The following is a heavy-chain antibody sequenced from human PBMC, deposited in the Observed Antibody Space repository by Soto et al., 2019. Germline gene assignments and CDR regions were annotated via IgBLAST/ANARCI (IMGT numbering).Heavy chain of an antibody. D-gene: IGHD2-8*01. Sequence: QVQLVQSGAEVKKPGASVKVSCKASGYTFTSYGISWVRQAPGQGLEWMGWISAYNGNTNYAQKLQGRVTMTTDTSTSTAYMELRSLRSDDTAVYYCATCTGTNGVCYTYLEAYYYGMDVWGQGPRSPSP. V-gene: IGHV1-18*04. CDR3: ATCTGTNGVCYTYLEAYYYGMDV. CDR1: GYTFTSYG. CDR2: ISAYNGNT. J-gene: IGHJ6*02.